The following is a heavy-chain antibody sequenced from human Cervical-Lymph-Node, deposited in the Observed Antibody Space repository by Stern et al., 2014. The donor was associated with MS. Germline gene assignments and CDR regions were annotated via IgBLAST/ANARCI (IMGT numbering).Heavy chain of an antibody. CDR3: AGGRARDDEYFQH. Sequence: MQLVESGPEVKKPGSSVKVSCKASGGTFSNYAISWVRQAPGQGLERMGGIIPILGPANYAQKFQGRVTITADESTNTAFMELSSLRSEDTAVYYCAGGRARDDEYFQHWGQGTLVTVSS. D-gene: IGHD5-24*01. CDR1: GGTFSNYA. CDR2: IIPILGPA. V-gene: IGHV1-69*01. J-gene: IGHJ1*01.